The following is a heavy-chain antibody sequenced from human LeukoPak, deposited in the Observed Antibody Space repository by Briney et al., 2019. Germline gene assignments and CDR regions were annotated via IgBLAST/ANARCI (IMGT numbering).Heavy chain of an antibody. CDR1: GGSISSGGYS. CDR2: IYHSGST. J-gene: IGHJ4*02. Sequence: PSETLSLTCAVSGGSISSGGYSWSWIRQPPGKGLEWIGYIYHSGSTYYNPSLKSRVTISVDRSKNQFSLKLSSVTPEDTAVYYCARGDVGAHFDYWGQGTLVTVSS. D-gene: IGHD1-26*01. V-gene: IGHV4-30-2*01. CDR3: ARGDVGAHFDY.